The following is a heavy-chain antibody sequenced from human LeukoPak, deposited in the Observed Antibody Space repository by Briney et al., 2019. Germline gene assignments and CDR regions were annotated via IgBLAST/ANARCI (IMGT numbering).Heavy chain of an antibody. D-gene: IGHD4-17*01. CDR2: IYPDGRT. J-gene: IGHJ4*02. Sequence: GGPLRLSCAVSGFTVSDNYMSWVRQAPGKGLQWVSVIYPDGRTYYADSVKGRFTISRDISRNTLLLQMNSLRPHDTAVHYCARTNPVYGDYDYWGQGTLVTVSS. CDR3: ARTNPVYGDYDY. V-gene: IGHV3-53*01. CDR1: GFTVSDNY.